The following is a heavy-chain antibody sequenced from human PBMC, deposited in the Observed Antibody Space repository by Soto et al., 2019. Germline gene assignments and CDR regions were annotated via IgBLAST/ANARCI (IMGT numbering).Heavy chain of an antibody. CDR1: GLTVSSNY. J-gene: IGHJ6*02. D-gene: IGHD3-10*01. CDR3: ARGPYGTGGDYYYGMDV. CDR2: LYSGGDT. V-gene: IGHV3-53*04. Sequence: EVQLEESGGGLVQPGGSLRLSCAVSGLTVSSNYMSWVRQAPGKGLEWVSVLYSGGDTYYADSVRGRFTISRHNSKNTLFLQMNSLRADDTAVYYGARGPYGTGGDYYYGMDVWGQGTTVTVSS.